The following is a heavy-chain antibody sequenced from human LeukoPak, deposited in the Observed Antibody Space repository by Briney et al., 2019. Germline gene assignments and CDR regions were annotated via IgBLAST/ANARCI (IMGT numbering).Heavy chain of an antibody. V-gene: IGHV3-66*02. Sequence: GGSLRLSCAASGFTVSSNYMSWVRQAPGKGLEWVSVIYSGGSTYYADSVKGRFTISRDNSKNTLYLQMNSLRAEDTAVYYCAKVLAYCGGDCYSDDAFDIWGQGTMVTVSS. J-gene: IGHJ3*02. CDR1: GFTVSSNY. D-gene: IGHD2-21*02. CDR3: AKVLAYCGGDCYSDDAFDI. CDR2: IYSGGST.